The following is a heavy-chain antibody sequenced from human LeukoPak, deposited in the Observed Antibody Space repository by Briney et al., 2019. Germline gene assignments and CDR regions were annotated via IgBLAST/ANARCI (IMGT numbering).Heavy chain of an antibody. D-gene: IGHD1-14*01. CDR2: INYNGGIT. Sequence: SETLSLTCAVPGGSFSGYLWSWLRQPPGKGLEWVGEINYNGGITNYNPSLKSRVTISVDTSKDQFSLKLTSVTAADTAVYYCTRSGLTGMRKYPRADYYYYGMDVWGQGAAVTVSS. V-gene: IGHV4-34*01. CDR3: TRSGLTGMRKYPRADYYYYGMDV. J-gene: IGHJ6*02. CDR1: GGSFSGYL.